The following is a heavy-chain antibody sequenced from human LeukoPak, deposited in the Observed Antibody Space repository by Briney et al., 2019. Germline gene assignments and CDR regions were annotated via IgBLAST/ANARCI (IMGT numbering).Heavy chain of an antibody. D-gene: IGHD2-21*02. Sequence: GGSLRLSYAASGFIFSNYAMTWVRQAPGKGLEWVSSISTTGIATYYADSVRGQFTISRDNSKNTLYLQMNSLRAEDTAIYYCAKDRCDAGVCYLFDCWGQGTLVTVSS. V-gene: IGHV3-23*01. CDR2: ISTTGIAT. CDR1: GFIFSNYA. J-gene: IGHJ4*02. CDR3: AKDRCDAGVCYLFDC.